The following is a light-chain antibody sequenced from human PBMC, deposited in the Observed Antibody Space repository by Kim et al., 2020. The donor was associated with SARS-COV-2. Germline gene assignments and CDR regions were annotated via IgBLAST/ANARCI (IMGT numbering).Light chain of an antibody. V-gene: IGLV3-1*01. CDR3: QAWDSSPEVV. CDR2: QDT. J-gene: IGLJ2*01. Sequence: SPGQTVSITCSRYKLGNKYVSWHQQKPGQSPVLVIYQDTKRPSGIPERFSGSNSGNTASLTISGTQAMDEADYYCQAWDSSPEVVFGGGTQLTVL. CDR1: KLGNKY.